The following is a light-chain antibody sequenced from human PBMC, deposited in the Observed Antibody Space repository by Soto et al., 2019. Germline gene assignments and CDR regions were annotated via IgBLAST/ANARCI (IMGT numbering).Light chain of an antibody. V-gene: IGKV1-5*01. CDR1: QRIDRW. CDR3: QNYNSYGT. Sequence: DIQMTQSPATLPASVGDRVTITCRASQRIDRWLAWDQQRPVKAPQILIYPASSLETRAPSRFSGTGSGTEFTLTISSLQPDDFATYYCQNYNSYGTFGQGTKVDIK. J-gene: IGKJ1*01. CDR2: PAS.